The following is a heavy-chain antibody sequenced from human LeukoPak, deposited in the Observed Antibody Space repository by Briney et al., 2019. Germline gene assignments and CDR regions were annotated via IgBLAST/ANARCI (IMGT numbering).Heavy chain of an antibody. D-gene: IGHD3-10*01. CDR2: IYHSGST. Sequence: SGTLSLTCAVSGGSISSSNWWSWVRQPPGKGLEWIGEIYHSGSTNCNPSLKSRVTISVDKSKNQFSLKLSSVTAADTAVYYCARDGASMYYGSGSFSNWFDPWGQGTLVTVSS. CDR3: ARDGASMYYGSGSFSNWFDP. J-gene: IGHJ5*02. V-gene: IGHV4-4*02. CDR1: GGSISSSNW.